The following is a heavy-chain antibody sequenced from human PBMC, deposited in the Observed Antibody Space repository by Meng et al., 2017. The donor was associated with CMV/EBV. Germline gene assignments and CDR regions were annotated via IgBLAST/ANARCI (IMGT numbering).Heavy chain of an antibody. Sequence: QVQWVEAGGEVRKPGSSVKVSCKASGGTFSRYAISWVRQAPGQGLEWMGGIIPIFGTANYAQKFQGRVTITADESTSTAYMELSSLRSEDTAVYYCAREGGIVVVPAAPGWFDPWGQGTLVTISS. CDR3: AREGGIVVVPAAPGWFDP. J-gene: IGHJ5*02. CDR1: GGTFSRYA. D-gene: IGHD2-2*01. V-gene: IGHV1-69*12. CDR2: IIPIFGTA.